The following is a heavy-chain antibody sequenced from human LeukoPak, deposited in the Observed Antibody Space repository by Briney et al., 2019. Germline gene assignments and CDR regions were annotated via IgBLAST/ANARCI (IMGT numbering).Heavy chain of an antibody. V-gene: IGHV4-59*01. CDR2: IYYSGST. CDR3: ARDPYMGY. Sequence: SETLSLTCTVSGGSISSYYWSWIRQPPGKGLEWIGYIYYSGSTNYNPSLKSRVTISVDTSKNQFSLKLSPVTAADTAVYYCARDPYMGYWGQGTLVTVSS. D-gene: IGHD4-11*01. CDR1: GGSISSYY. J-gene: IGHJ4*02.